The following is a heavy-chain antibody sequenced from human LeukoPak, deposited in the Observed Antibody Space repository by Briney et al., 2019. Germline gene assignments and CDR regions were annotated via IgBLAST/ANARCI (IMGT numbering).Heavy chain of an antibody. CDR2: IYYSGTT. J-gene: IGHJ6*03. D-gene: IGHD3-10*01. V-gene: IGHV4-59*08. CDR1: GGSISSYY. CDR3: ARQISDYYYYYMDV. Sequence: SETLSLTCTVSGGSISSYYWGWIRQPPGKGLEWIGTIYYSGTTYYNPSLESRVTISEDTSKNQFSLTLRSVTAADTAVYYCARQISDYYYYYMDVWGKGTTVTVSS.